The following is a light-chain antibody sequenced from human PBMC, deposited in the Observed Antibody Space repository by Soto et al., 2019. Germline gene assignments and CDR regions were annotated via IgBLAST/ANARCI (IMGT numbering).Light chain of an antibody. J-gene: IGKJ4*01. CDR1: QSLSSGY. V-gene: IGKV3-20*01. Sequence: EIVLTQSPGTLSLSPGERATLSCRASQSLSSGYLAWYQQKPSQAPRLLIYGASSRATGIPDRFSGSGFGTDFTLTISRLEPEDFAVYYCQQYGTSPLTFGGGTKVDIK. CDR2: GAS. CDR3: QQYGTSPLT.